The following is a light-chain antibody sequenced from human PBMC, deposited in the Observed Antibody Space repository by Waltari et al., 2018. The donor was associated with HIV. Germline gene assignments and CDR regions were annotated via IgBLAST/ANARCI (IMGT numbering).Light chain of an antibody. J-gene: IGKJ3*01. CDR2: DAC. CDR3: QQYNSWPPS. CDR1: QSVSNN. Sequence: EIVMTQSPATLSVSPGGRATLSCRVSQSVSNNLAWYQQKPGQPPRLLIHDACIRATGLPARFTGRGSGTEFTLTLSNVQSEDFAVYYCQQYNSWPPSFGPGTKVDIK. V-gene: IGKV3-15*01.